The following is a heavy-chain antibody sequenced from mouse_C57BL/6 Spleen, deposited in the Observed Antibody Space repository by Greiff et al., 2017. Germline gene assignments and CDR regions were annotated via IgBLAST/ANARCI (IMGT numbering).Heavy chain of an antibody. J-gene: IGHJ2*01. CDR1: GYTFTDYN. Sequence: EVKLMESGPELVQPGASVKIPCKASGYTFTDYNMDWVKQSHGKSLEWIGDINPNNGGTIYNQKFKGKATLTVDKSSSTAYMELRSLTSEDTAVYYCARGVYGNYDYWGQGTTLTVSS. D-gene: IGHD2-1*01. CDR3: ARGVYGNYDY. V-gene: IGHV1-18*01. CDR2: INPNNGGT.